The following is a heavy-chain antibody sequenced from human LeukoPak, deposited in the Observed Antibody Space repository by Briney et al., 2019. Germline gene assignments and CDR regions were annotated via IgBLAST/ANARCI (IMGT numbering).Heavy chain of an antibody. CDR2: IYTSGST. CDR3: ARNEHYDSWSGYLGYFDY. V-gene: IGHV4-4*07. CDR1: GGSISSYY. Sequence: PSETLSLTCTVSGGSISSYYWSWIRRPAGKGLEWIGRIYTSGSTNYNPSLKSRVTMSVDTSKNQFSLKLSPVTAADTAVYYCARNEHYDSWSGYLGYFDYWGQGTLVTVSS. D-gene: IGHD3-3*01. J-gene: IGHJ4*02.